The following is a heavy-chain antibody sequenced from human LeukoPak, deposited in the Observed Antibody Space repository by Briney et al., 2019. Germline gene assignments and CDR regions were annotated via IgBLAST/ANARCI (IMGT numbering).Heavy chain of an antibody. D-gene: IGHD3-10*02. CDR1: GFTVSNNY. J-gene: IGHJ4*02. CDR3: ARLFPPSLHYFDY. Sequence: GGSLRLSCAASGFTVSNNYMSWVRQAPGKGLEWVSVIYGGGATYYADSVKGRFTISRDNSKNTLYLQMNSLRAEDTAVYYCARLFPPSLHYFDYWGQGTLVTDSS. CDR2: IYGGGAT. V-gene: IGHV3-53*01.